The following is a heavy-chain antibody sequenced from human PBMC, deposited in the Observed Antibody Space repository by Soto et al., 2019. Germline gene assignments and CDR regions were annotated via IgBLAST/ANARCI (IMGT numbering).Heavy chain of an antibody. J-gene: IGHJ4*02. Sequence: ASVKVSCKASGGTFSSYAISWVRQAPGQGLEWMGVIIPIFGTANYAQKFQGRVTITADESTSTAYMELSSLRSEDTAVYYCARGARLRFLEWPIDYWGQGTLVTVSS. CDR1: GGTFSSYA. CDR2: IIPIFGTA. CDR3: ARGARLRFLEWPIDY. D-gene: IGHD3-3*01. V-gene: IGHV1-69*13.